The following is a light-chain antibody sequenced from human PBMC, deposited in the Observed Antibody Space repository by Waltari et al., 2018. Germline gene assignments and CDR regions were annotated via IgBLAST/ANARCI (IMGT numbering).Light chain of an antibody. CDR2: DVN. Sequence: QSALTQPASVSGSPGPSITVPCTGSSSDIGDYNYVSWYQQHPGKVPKLMIYDVNNRPSGVSHRFFGSKSGNTASLTISGLQPEDEADYYCASYTSSGALMFGGGTKVTVL. CDR1: SSDIGDYNY. CDR3: ASYTSSGALM. V-gene: IGLV2-14*03. J-gene: IGLJ3*02.